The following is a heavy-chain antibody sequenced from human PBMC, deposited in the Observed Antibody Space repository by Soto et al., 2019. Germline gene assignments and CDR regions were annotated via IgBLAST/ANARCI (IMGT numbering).Heavy chain of an antibody. D-gene: IGHD3-9*01. CDR1: GYTFTSYG. V-gene: IGHV1-18*01. J-gene: IGHJ4*02. CDR3: ARPPGYITDWYYFDS. CDR2: ISAYNGNT. Sequence: ASVKVSCKASGYTFTSYGISWLRQAPGQGLEWMGWISAYNGNTNYAQKLRGRVTMTTDTSTSTAYMELSSLRSDDTALYYCARPPGYITDWYYFDSWGQGTLVTVSS.